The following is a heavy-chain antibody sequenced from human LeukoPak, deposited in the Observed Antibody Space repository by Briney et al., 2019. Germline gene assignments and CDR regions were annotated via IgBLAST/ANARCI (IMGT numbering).Heavy chain of an antibody. CDR3: AGNSGSYPDYYFHYYLDV. CDR2: VYSSGST. Sequence: SETLSLTCSVSGGSISSGSFYWSWIRQPAGKGLEWIVRVYSSGSTSYNPSLKSRVTISVDTSKNQFSLKLTSVTAADTAVYYCAGNSGSYPDYYFHYYLDVWGKGTTVTVSS. D-gene: IGHD1-26*01. J-gene: IGHJ6*03. V-gene: IGHV4-61*02. CDR1: GGSISSGSFY.